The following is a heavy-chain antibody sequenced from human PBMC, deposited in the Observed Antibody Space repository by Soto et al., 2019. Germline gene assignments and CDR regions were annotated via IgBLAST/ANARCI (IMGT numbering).Heavy chain of an antibody. J-gene: IGHJ4*02. D-gene: IGHD2-15*01. CDR1: GFTFSSYA. Sequence: GGSLRLSCAASGFTFSSYAMHWVRQAPGKGLEWVAVISYDGSNKYYADSVKGRFTISRDNSKNTLYLQMNSLRAEDTAVYYCARETCSGGSCYSFLDYWGQGTLVTVSS. CDR3: ARETCSGGSCYSFLDY. CDR2: ISYDGSNK. V-gene: IGHV3-30-3*01.